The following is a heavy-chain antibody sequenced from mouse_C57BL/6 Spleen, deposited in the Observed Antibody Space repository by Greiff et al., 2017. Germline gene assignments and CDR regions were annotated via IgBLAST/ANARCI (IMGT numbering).Heavy chain of an antibody. CDR1: GYTFTSYW. D-gene: IGHD1-1*01. CDR2: IHPNSGST. J-gene: IGHJ1*03. CDR3: ASNYGSFHWYFDV. V-gene: IGHV1-64*01. Sequence: QVQLQQPGAELVKPGASVKLSCKASGYTFTSYWMHWVKQRPGQGLEWIGMIHPNSGSTNYNEKFKSKATLTVDKSSSTAYMQLSSLTSEDSAVYYCASNYGSFHWYFDVWGTGTTVTVSS.